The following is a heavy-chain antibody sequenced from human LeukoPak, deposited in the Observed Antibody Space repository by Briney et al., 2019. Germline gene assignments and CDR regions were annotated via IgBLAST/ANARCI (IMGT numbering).Heavy chain of an antibody. CDR1: GDSIITISHY. V-gene: IGHV4-39*01. J-gene: IGHJ4*02. CDR3: AKLSSSYWYFDY. CDR2: VYYSGYT. D-gene: IGHD2-15*01. Sequence: SETLSLTCTVSGDSIITISHYWARIRQAPGKRLEWIGTVYYSGYTYYNPSLRTRLTMSIDTSQNQFSLRLSSVTAADTSIYYCAKLSSSYWYFDYWGQGALVAVSS.